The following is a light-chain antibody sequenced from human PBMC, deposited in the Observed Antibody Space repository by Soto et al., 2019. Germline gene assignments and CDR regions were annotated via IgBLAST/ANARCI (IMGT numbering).Light chain of an antibody. CDR1: QDISNY. J-gene: IGKJ5*01. Sequence: DLQMTQSPSSLSASVGDRVTITCQASQDISNYLNWYQQKPGKAPKLLIYDASNLETGVPSRFXXSGSGTDFTFTISSLQPEDIATYYCQQYDNLPSITFGQGTRLEIK. V-gene: IGKV1-33*01. CDR2: DAS. CDR3: QQYDNLPSIT.